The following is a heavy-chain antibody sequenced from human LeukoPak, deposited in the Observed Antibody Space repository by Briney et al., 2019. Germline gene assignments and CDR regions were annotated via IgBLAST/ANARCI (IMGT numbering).Heavy chain of an antibody. V-gene: IGHV4-59*01. D-gene: IGHD1-26*01. CDR3: ARGGIVGSRTNWFDP. CDR2: MYKSEST. CDR1: GTSISNFY. Sequence: PSETLSLTCTVFGTSISNFYWSWIRQPPGKGLEWIGYMYKSESTNYNPSLESRATMPVDTSKNQFSLKLSSVTPADTAVYYCARGGIVGSRTNWFDPWGQGILVTVSS. J-gene: IGHJ5*02.